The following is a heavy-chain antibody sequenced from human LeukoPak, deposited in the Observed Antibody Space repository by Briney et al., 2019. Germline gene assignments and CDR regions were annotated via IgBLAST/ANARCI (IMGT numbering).Heavy chain of an antibody. Sequence: QLWGSLRLSCAASGFTFSSYSMNWVRQAPGKGLEWVSYISSSSSTIYYADSVKGRFTISRDNAKNSLYLQMNSLRAEDTAVYYCARDGRGYYYDSSGYYPTIHWGQGTLVTVSS. D-gene: IGHD3-22*01. CDR2: ISSSSSTI. V-gene: IGHV3-48*04. CDR3: ARDGRGYYYDSSGYYPTIH. CDR1: GFTFSSYS. J-gene: IGHJ4*02.